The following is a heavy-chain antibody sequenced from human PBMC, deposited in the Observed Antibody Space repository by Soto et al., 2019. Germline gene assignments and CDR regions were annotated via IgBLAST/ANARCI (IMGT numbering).Heavy chain of an antibody. CDR3: AKDVAAAGTLYYYYMDV. J-gene: IGHJ6*03. CDR1: GFTFSSYA. CDR2: ISGSGGST. V-gene: IGHV3-23*01. D-gene: IGHD6-13*01. Sequence: EVQLLESGGGLVQPGGSLRLSCAASGFTFSSYAMSWVRQAPGKGLEWVSAISGSGGSTYYADSVKGWFTISRDNSKNTLYLQMNSLRAEDTAVYYCAKDVAAAGTLYYYYMDVWGKGTTVTVSS.